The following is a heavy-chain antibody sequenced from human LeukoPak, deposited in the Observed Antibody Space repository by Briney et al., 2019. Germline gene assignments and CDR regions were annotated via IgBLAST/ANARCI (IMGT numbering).Heavy chain of an antibody. D-gene: IGHD5-12*01. Sequence: ASVNVSCKASGYTFTGYYMHWVRQAPGQGLEWMGWINPNTGGANYAQKFQGRVTMTRDTSISTAYMELSRLTSDDTAVFYCASLEAMSDYWGQGTLVTVSS. CDR3: ASLEAMSDY. J-gene: IGHJ4*02. CDR2: INPNTGGA. CDR1: GYTFTGYY. V-gene: IGHV1-2*02.